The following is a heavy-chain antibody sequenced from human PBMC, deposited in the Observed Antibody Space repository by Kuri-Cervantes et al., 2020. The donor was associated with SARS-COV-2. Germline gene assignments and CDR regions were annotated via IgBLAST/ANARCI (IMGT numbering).Heavy chain of an antibody. V-gene: IGHV1-69*10. CDR1: GGTFSSAI. CDR3: ASDGVSGSLSLDF. J-gene: IGHJ4*02. CDR2: IMPALGMP. Sequence: SVKVSCKASGGTFSSAIISWVRQAPGQGLEWMGGIMPALGMPNYAQKFRGRVTITADTSTTTAYLELSGLKSEDTALYYCASDGVSGSLSLDFWGQETLVTVSS. D-gene: IGHD6-19*01.